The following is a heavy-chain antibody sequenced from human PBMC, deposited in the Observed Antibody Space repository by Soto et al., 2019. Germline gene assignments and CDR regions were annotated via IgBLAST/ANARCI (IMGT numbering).Heavy chain of an antibody. D-gene: IGHD3-10*01. J-gene: IGHJ4*02. Sequence: SETLSLTCTVSGDSVSSYYWSLIRQTPGKGLEWIGYIYNSDSTNYNPSLKSRVTMSVDTSQNQFSLKVTSVTAADTGVYYCARLRSFGEPLFDYWGQGTLVTVSS. V-gene: IGHV4-59*08. CDR1: GDSVSSYY. CDR3: ARLRSFGEPLFDY. CDR2: IYNSDST.